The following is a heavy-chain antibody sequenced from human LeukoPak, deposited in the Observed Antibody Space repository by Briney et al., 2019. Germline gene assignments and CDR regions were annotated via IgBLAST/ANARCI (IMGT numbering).Heavy chain of an antibody. Sequence: GGSLRLSCAASGFTFSSYSMNWVRQAPGKGLEWVSSISSSNSYIYYAGSVKGRFTISRDNAKNSLYLQMNSLRAEDTAVYYCARNRAMVRGVINGYYYYYMDVWGKGTTVTISS. CDR1: GFTFSSYS. V-gene: IGHV3-21*01. J-gene: IGHJ6*03. D-gene: IGHD3-10*01. CDR2: ISSSNSYI. CDR3: ARNRAMVRGVINGYYYYYMDV.